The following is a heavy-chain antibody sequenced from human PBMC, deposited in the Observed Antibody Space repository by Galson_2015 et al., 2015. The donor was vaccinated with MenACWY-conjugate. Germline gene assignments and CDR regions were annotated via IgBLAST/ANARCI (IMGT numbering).Heavy chain of an antibody. CDR2: IGTAGDT. V-gene: IGHV3-13*01. CDR3: ARAGYSSGWYGFDY. CDR1: GFTFSTYG. Sequence: SLRLSCAASGFTFSTYGMHWVRQAPGKGLEWVSGIGTAGDTYYSGSVKGRFTISREKAKNSFYLQMNSLSAEDTAVYYCARAGYSSGWYGFDYWGQGSLVTVSS. D-gene: IGHD6-19*01. J-gene: IGHJ4*02.